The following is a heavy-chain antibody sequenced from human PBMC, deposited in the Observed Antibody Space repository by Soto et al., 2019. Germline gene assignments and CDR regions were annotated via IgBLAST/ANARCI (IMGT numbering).Heavy chain of an antibody. CDR2: IRGDGGST. D-gene: IGHD2-21*01. CDR1: GFTFDDYA. V-gene: IGHV3-43*02. CDR3: AKWGGDGDNYFDY. J-gene: IGHJ4*02. Sequence: GGSLRLSCAASGFTFDDYAMHWVRQAPGKGLEWVTLIRGDGGSTYYADSVKGRFTISRDNSKNSLYLQMNSLRTEDTALYYCAKWGGDGDNYFDYWGQGTLVTVSS.